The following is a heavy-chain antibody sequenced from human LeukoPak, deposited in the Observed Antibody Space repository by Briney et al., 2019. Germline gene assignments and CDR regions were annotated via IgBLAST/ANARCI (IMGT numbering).Heavy chain of an antibody. CDR2: ISSSGSTI. CDR1: GFTFSSYE. Sequence: QPGGSLRLSCAASGFTFSSYEMNWVRQAPGKGLEWVSYISSSGSTIYYADSVKGRFTISRDNAKNSLDLQMNSLRAEDTAVYYCARDWGYGMDVWGKGTTVTVSS. CDR3: ARDWGYGMDV. V-gene: IGHV3-48*03. J-gene: IGHJ6*04. D-gene: IGHD3-16*01.